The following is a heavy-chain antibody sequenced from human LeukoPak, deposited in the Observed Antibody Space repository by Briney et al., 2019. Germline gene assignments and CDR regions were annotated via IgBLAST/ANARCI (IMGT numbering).Heavy chain of an antibody. V-gene: IGHV4-59*12. J-gene: IGHJ4*02. D-gene: IGHD3-22*01. CDR1: GASINTYY. Sequence: PSETLSLTCTVSGASINTYYWSWIRQPPGKGLEWIGYIYHSGSTYYNPSLKSRVTISVDRSKNQFSLKLSSVTAADTAVYYCARLYDSSGPVDYWGQGTLVTVSS. CDR2: IYHSGST. CDR3: ARLYDSSGPVDY.